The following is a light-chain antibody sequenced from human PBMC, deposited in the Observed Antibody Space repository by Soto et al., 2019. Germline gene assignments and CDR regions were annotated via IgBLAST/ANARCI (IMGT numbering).Light chain of an antibody. CDR1: QSISRNY. V-gene: IGKV3-20*01. CDR3: QQYGSSPRT. CDR2: GAS. Sequence: EIVLTQSPGTLSLSPGERATLSCRASQSISRNYLAWYQQRPGLAPRLLIFGASSRATGIPDRFSGSGSGTDFTLTISRLEPEDFAIYYCQQYGSSPRTFGQGTKVDI. J-gene: IGKJ1*01.